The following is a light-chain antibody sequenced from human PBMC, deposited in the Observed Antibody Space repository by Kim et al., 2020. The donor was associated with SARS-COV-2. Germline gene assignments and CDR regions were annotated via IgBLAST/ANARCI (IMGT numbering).Light chain of an antibody. V-gene: IGKV1-39*01. CDR3: QQGYTTPGT. J-gene: IGKJ1*01. CDR1: QGIDNY. Sequence: DIQMTQSPSSLSASVGDRVTITCRASQGIDNYLNWYQQKPGKAPQLLIYVASSLQGGVPSRFSGSGSGTDFTLTISSLQPEDFATYYCQQGYTTPGTFGQGTKVDIK. CDR2: VAS.